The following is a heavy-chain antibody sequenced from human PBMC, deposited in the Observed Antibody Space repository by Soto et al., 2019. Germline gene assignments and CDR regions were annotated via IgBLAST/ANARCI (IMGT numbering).Heavy chain of an antibody. V-gene: IGHV4-34*01. Sequence: PSETLSLTCAVYGGSFSGYYWSWIRQPPGKGLEWIGEINHSGSTNYNPSLKSRVTISVDTSKNQFSLKLSSVTAADTAVYYCARDLPAYCSSTSCPKGDWFDPWGQGTLVTVSS. CDR3: ARDLPAYCSSTSCPKGDWFDP. D-gene: IGHD2-2*01. CDR2: INHSGST. J-gene: IGHJ5*02. CDR1: GGSFSGYY.